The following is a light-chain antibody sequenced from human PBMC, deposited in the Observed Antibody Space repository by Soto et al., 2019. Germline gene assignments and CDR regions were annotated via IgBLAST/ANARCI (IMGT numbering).Light chain of an antibody. J-gene: IGKJ1*01. V-gene: IGKV3-15*01. CDR1: QSVSSN. CDR2: DAS. CDR3: QQYNTWPRT. Sequence: EIVMTQSPATLSVSPGERATLSCRASQSVSSNLAWYQQKPGQAPRLLIYDASTRATGIPARFGGSGSGSDFSLTISRLQSEDFAVYYCQQYNTWPRTFCQGTKVEVK.